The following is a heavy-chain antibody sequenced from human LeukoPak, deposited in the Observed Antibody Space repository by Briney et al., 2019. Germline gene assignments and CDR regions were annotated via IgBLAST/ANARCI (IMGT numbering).Heavy chain of an antibody. J-gene: IGHJ6*03. CDR1: GFTFSDYN. D-gene: IGHD3-22*01. CDR2: ISRSGSTK. CDR3: ARDLSDSSGYRNFYYYYMDV. Sequence: GGSLRLSCAASGFTFSDYNMRWIRQAPGKGLEWVSSISRSGSTKYYADSVKGRFTISRDNAKNSLYLQMNSLRAEDTAVYYCARDLSDSSGYRNFYYYYMDVWGKGTTVTISS. V-gene: IGHV3-11*04.